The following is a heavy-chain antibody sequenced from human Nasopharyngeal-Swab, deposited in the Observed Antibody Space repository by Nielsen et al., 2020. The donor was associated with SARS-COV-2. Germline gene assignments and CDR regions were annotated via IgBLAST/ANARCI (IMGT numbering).Heavy chain of an antibody. D-gene: IGHD3-3*01. J-gene: IGHJ4*02. CDR2: TFYRSKWYN. V-gene: IGHV6-1*01. CDR3: ARGRDFSFDS. CDR1: GDRIPSHSAG. Sequence: SQTLSLTCAISGDRIPSHSAGWNWIRQSPSRGLEWRGRTFYRSKWYNDYAESVKSRIAVNPDTSKNQFSLQLNSVTPEDTAVYYCARGRDFSFDSWGQGTLVTASS.